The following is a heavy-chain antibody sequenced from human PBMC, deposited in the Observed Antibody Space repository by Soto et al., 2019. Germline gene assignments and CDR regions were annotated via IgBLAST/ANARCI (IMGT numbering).Heavy chain of an antibody. Sequence: PSETLSLTCTVSGGSISSSSYYWGWIRQPPGKGLEWIGSIYYSGSTYYNPSLKSRVTISVDTSKNQFSLKLSSVTAADTAVYYCARHVEVRITGSDAIXIWGQGTMVTVSS. D-gene: IGHD1-20*01. CDR3: ARHVEVRITGSDAIXI. CDR2: IYYSGST. V-gene: IGHV4-39*01. J-gene: IGHJ3*02. CDR1: GGSISSSSYY.